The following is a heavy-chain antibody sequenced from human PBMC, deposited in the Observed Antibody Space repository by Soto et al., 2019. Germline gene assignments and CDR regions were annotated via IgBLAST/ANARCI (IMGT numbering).Heavy chain of an antibody. J-gene: IGHJ6*02. CDR2: IIPIFGTA. CDR3: AVVVVTANYYYYYGMDV. CDR1: GGTFSSYA. D-gene: IGHD2-21*02. Sequence: QVQLVQSEAEVKKPGSSVKVSCKASGGTFSSYAISWVRQAPGQGLEWMGGIIPIFGTANYAQKFQGRVTITADESTSTAYMELSSLRSEDTAVYYCAVVVVTANYYYYYGMDVWGQGTTVTVSS. V-gene: IGHV1-69*01.